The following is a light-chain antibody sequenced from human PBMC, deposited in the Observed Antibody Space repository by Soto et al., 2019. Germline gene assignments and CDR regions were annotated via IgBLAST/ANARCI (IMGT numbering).Light chain of an antibody. CDR1: QDIHNY. J-gene: IGKJ4*01. Sequence: DIQMTQSPSSLSASVGDRVTITCQASQDIHNYLNWYQQKPGKAPKLLIYDSSNLETGVQPRFYGSGSGTDFTLTISGLQPEDSATYFCHQYDNLPLTFGGGTKVEMK. CDR2: DSS. CDR3: HQYDNLPLT. V-gene: IGKV1-33*01.